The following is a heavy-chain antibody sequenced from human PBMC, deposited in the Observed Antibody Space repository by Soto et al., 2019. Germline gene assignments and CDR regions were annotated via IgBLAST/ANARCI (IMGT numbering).Heavy chain of an antibody. CDR1: GGSISSGDYY. CDR3: ARVGRIAAAGRYYYGMDV. CDR2: IYYSGST. Sequence: QVQLQESGPGLVKPSQTLSLTCTVSGGSISSGDYYWSWIRQPPGKGLEWIGYIYYSGSTYYNPSLKSRVTISVDTSKNQFSLKLSSVTAADTAVYYCARVGRIAAAGRYYYGMDVWGQGTTVTVSS. V-gene: IGHV4-30-4*01. J-gene: IGHJ6*02. D-gene: IGHD6-13*01.